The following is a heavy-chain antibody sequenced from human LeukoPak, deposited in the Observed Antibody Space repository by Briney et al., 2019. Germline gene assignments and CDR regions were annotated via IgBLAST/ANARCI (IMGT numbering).Heavy chain of an antibody. CDR1: GGSISSYY. Sequence: SETLSLTCTVSGGSISSYYWSWIRQPPGKGQEWIGYIYYSGSTNYNPSLKSRVTISVDTSKNQFSLKLSSVTAADTAVYYCARLSRDGSFGAFDIWGQGTMVTVSS. CDR3: ARLSRDGSFGAFDI. J-gene: IGHJ3*02. V-gene: IGHV4-59*08. CDR2: IYYSGST. D-gene: IGHD2-2*01.